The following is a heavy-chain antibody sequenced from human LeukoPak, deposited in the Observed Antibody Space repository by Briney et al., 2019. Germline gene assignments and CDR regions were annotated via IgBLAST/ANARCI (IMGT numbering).Heavy chain of an antibody. CDR3: ATDGYSSGWYPPVRPVGAFDI. CDR1: GYTLTELS. J-gene: IGHJ3*02. CDR2: FDPEDGET. Sequence: ASVKVSCKVSGYTLTELSMHWVRHAPGQGLEWMGGFDPEDGETIYAQKFQGRVTMTEDTSTDTAYMELSSLRSEDTAVYYCATDGYSSGWYPPVRPVGAFDIWGQGTMVTVSS. D-gene: IGHD6-19*01. V-gene: IGHV1-24*01.